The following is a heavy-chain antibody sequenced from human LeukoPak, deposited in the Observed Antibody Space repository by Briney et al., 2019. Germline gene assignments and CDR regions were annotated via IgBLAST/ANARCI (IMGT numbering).Heavy chain of an antibody. D-gene: IGHD2-2*01. CDR1: GGSFSGYY. V-gene: IGHV4-34*01. Sequence: SETLSLTCAVYGGSFSGYYWNWIRQPPGKGLEWIGEINHSGSTNYNPSLKSRVTISVDTSKNQFSLKLSSVTAADTAVYYCARGVVVVPAAMGSYDYYYYMDVWGKGTTVTISS. CDR2: INHSGST. CDR3: ARGVVVVPAAMGSYDYYYYMDV. J-gene: IGHJ6*03.